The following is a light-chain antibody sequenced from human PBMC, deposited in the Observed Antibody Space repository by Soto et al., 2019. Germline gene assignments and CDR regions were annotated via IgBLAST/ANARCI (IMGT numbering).Light chain of an antibody. CDR2: GNT. Sequence: QSALTQPPSVSGAPGQRVSISCTGSSTDIGAGYGVHWYQQRPGTAPKLLIVGNTIRPSGVPDRFSASTSGTSASLTISGLQTEDVADYYCSSFTSAYTFVFGSGTKVTVL. CDR1: STDIGAGYG. J-gene: IGLJ1*01. CDR3: SSFTSAYTFV. V-gene: IGLV1-40*01.